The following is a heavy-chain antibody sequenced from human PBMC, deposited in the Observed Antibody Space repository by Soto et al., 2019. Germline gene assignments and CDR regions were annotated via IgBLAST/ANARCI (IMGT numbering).Heavy chain of an antibody. CDR1: GGSFSGYY. V-gene: IGHV4-34*01. J-gene: IGHJ3*02. D-gene: IGHD5-18*01. Sequence: LSLTFAVYGGSFSGYYWSWIRQPPGKGLEWIGEINDSGSSNYNPSLMSRVTISLDTSKNQFTLKLSSVTAADTAVYYCARGRGYRPYAFDIWGQGTMVTVSS. CDR2: INDSGSS. CDR3: ARGRGYRPYAFDI.